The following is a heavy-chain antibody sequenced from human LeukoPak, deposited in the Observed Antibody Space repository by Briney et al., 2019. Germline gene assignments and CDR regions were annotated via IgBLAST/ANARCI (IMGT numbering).Heavy chain of an antibody. CDR2: IIPIFGTA. V-gene: IGHV1-69*13. CDR3: ARAAYSSSYAAGY. Sequence: SVKVSCKASGGTFSTYAISWVRQAPGQGLEWMGGIIPIFGTANYAQKFQGRVTITADESTSTAYMELSNLRSEDTAVYYCARAAYSSSYAAGYWGQGTLVTVSS. J-gene: IGHJ4*02. D-gene: IGHD6-6*01. CDR1: GGTFSTYA.